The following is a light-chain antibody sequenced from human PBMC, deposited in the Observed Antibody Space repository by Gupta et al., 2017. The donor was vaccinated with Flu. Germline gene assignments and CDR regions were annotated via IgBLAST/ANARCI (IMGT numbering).Light chain of an antibody. V-gene: IGLV3-21*01. J-gene: IGLJ2*01. CDR2: DDN. CDR3: QVWDSSSDHPVV. Sequence: GNNIGRKSVHWSQQRPGQAPVLVIFDDNVRPSGIPARYSGSNSGDTATLTILRVEAGDEADFYCQVWDSSSDHPVVFGGGTNLAVL. CDR1: NIGRKS.